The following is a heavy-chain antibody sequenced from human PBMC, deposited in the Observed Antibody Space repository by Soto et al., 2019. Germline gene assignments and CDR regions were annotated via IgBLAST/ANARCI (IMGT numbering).Heavy chain of an antibody. V-gene: IGHV4-61*01. CDR1: GGSVSSGSYY. Sequence: PSETLSLTCTVSGGSVSSGSYYWSWIRQPPGKGLEWIGYIYYSGSTNYNPSLKGRVTISVDTSKNQFSLKLSSVTAADTAVYYCARQYDFWSGYYSYYYYGMDVWGQGTTVTVSS. CDR2: IYYSGST. D-gene: IGHD3-3*01. J-gene: IGHJ6*02. CDR3: ARQYDFWSGYYSYYYYGMDV.